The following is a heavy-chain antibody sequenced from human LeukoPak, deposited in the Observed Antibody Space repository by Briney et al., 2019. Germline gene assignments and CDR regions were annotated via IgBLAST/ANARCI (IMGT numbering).Heavy chain of an antibody. Sequence: SETLSLTCTVSGGSISSGGYYWSWIRQHPGEGLEWIGYIYYSGSTYYNPSLKSRVTISVDTSKNQFSLKLSSVTAADTAVYYCARVWERWYPYFDYWGQGTLVTVSS. CDR3: ARVWERWYPYFDY. V-gene: IGHV4-31*03. CDR2: IYYSGST. J-gene: IGHJ4*02. D-gene: IGHD1-26*01. CDR1: GGSISSGGYY.